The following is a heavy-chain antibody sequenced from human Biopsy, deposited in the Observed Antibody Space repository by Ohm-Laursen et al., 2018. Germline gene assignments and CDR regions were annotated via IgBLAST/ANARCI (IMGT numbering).Heavy chain of an antibody. V-gene: IGHV3-30*18. CDR1: GFTFSRYW. J-gene: IGHJ4*02. CDR3: ANSYYDFWTGYLNFDN. Sequence: SLRLSCAASGFTFSRYWIHWVRQAPGKGLEWVAVISHDGRSRFYVNSVKGRFTISRDNSNNTLYLQMNSLRAEDTAVYYCANSYYDFWTGYLNFDNGGQGTLVTVSS. D-gene: IGHD3-3*01. CDR2: ISHDGRSR.